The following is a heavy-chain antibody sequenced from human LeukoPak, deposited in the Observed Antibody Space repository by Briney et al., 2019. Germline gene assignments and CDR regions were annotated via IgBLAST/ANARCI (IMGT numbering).Heavy chain of an antibody. Sequence: SETLSLTCTVSGGSISSGGYYWSWIRQHPGKGLEWIGYIYYSGSTYYNPSLKSRVTISVDTSKNQFSLKLSSVTAADTAVYYCARHDGNSWVTFDYWGQGTLVTVSS. V-gene: IGHV4-31*03. D-gene: IGHD4-23*01. CDR2: IYYSGST. J-gene: IGHJ4*02. CDR3: ARHDGNSWVTFDY. CDR1: GGSISSGGYY.